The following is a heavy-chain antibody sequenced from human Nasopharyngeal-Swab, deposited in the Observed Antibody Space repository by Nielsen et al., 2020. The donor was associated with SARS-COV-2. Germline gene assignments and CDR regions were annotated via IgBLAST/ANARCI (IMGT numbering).Heavy chain of an antibody. Sequence: SETLSPTCAVYGGSFSSYYWGWNRHPPGKGLEWIGEINHSGSINYSPSLKSRITISGDTSKNQFSLKLNSVTAADTAVYYCARGTTFLEWLLYRCQSGCGGMDVWGQGTTVTVSS. J-gene: IGHJ6*02. V-gene: IGHV4-34*01. CDR1: GGSFSSYY. CDR3: ARGTTFLEWLLYRCQSGCGGMDV. D-gene: IGHD3-3*02. CDR2: INHSGSI.